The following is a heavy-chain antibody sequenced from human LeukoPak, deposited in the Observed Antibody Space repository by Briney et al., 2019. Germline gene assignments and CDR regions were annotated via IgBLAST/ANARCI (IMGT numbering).Heavy chain of an antibody. V-gene: IGHV3-7*01. Sequence: GGSLRLSCAASGFTVTSNWIHWVRQAPGKGLEWVADIKQDGSEKYYVDSVKGRSTISRDNAKNSLYLQMNSLRAEDTAVYYCARVEDSSGYYPFDYWGQGTLVTVSS. CDR2: IKQDGSEK. CDR1: GFTVTSNW. CDR3: ARVEDSSGYYPFDY. D-gene: IGHD3-22*01. J-gene: IGHJ4*02.